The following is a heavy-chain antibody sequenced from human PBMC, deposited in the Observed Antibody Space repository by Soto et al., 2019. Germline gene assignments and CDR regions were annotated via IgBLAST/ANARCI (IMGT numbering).Heavy chain of an antibody. D-gene: IGHD5-18*01. Sequence: QVQLVESGGGVVQPGRSLRLSCAASGFTFSSYAMHWVRQAPGKGLEWVAVISYDGSNKYYADSVKGRFTISRDNSKNTRYLQMNSLRAEDTAVYYCARDLQLWSGYWYFDLWGRGTLVTVSS. CDR2: ISYDGSNK. CDR3: ARDLQLWSGYWYFDL. CDR1: GFTFSSYA. J-gene: IGHJ2*01. V-gene: IGHV3-30-3*01.